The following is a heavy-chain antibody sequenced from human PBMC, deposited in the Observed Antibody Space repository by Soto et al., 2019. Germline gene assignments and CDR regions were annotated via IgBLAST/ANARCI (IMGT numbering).Heavy chain of an antibody. J-gene: IGHJ4*02. D-gene: IGHD3-10*01. Sequence: EVQLVESGGGLVQPGGSLKLSCAASGFTFSGSAMHGVRLASGKGLEWVGRIRSKANSYATAYAASVKGRFTISRDDSKNTAYLQMNSLKTEDTAVYYCTRPGSEMATSHFDYWGQGTLVTVSS. CDR3: TRPGSEMATSHFDY. CDR1: GFTFSGSA. V-gene: IGHV3-73*01. CDR2: IRSKANSYAT.